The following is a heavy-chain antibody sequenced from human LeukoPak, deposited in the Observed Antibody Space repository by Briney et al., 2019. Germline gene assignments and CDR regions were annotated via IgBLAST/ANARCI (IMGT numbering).Heavy chain of an antibody. D-gene: IGHD3-10*01. V-gene: IGHV3-30*02. CDR3: ARDPGRGSDY. Sequence: PGGSLRLSCAASGFTFSSYGMHWVRQAPGKGLEWVAFIRYDGSNKYYADSVKGRFTISRDNSKNTLYLQMNSLRAEDTAVYYCARDPGRGSDYWGQGTLVTVSS. CDR2: IRYDGSNK. J-gene: IGHJ4*02. CDR1: GFTFSSYG.